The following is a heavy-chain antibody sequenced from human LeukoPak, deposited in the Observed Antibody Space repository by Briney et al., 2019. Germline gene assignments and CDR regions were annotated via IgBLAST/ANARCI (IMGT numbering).Heavy chain of an antibody. D-gene: IGHD1-1*01. V-gene: IGHV4-39*01. J-gene: IGHJ4*02. CDR3: ARGATTGEFDY. Sequence: PSETLSLTCTVSGGSISSSSYYWGWIRQPPGKGLEWIGSIYYSGSTYYNPSLKSRVTISVDTSKNQFSLKLSSVTAADTAVYYCARGATTGEFDYWGQGTLVTVSS. CDR2: IYYSGST. CDR1: GGSISSSSYY.